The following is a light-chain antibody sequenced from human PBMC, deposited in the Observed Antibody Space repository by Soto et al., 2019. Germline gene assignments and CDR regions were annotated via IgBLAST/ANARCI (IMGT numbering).Light chain of an antibody. CDR3: QQRSNWPPT. J-gene: IGKJ1*01. CDR2: DAS. CDR1: QSVSSY. V-gene: IGKV3-11*01. Sequence: EIVLTQSPATLSLSPGERATLSCRASQSVSSYLAWYQQKPGQAPRLLIYDASNRATGIPARFSGSGSGTDFTLTISSLEPADFVVYYCQQRSNWPPTFGQGTKVEIK.